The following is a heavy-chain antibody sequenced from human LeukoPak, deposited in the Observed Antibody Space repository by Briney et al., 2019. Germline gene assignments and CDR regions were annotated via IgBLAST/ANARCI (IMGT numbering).Heavy chain of an antibody. Sequence: SVTVSCKASGGTFNSFGINWVRQAPGQGLEWLGRIIPIVGITNYAQKFQGRVTIIADNSTRTAYMELSSLTSEDTAVYYCARGLHFTMVRGGTTNYYYGMDVWGQGTSVTVSS. D-gene: IGHD3-10*01. CDR1: GGTFNSFG. CDR2: IIPIVGIT. CDR3: ARGLHFTMVRGGTTNYYYGMDV. V-gene: IGHV1-69*04. J-gene: IGHJ6*02.